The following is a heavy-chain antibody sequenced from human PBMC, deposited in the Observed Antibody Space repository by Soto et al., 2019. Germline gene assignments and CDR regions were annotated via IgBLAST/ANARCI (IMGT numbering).Heavy chain of an antibody. J-gene: IGHJ6*02. V-gene: IGHV1-69*13. Sequence: GGSVKVSCKASGGTLSSYAISWVQQAPGQGLEWMGGIIPIFGTANDAQKCQGRVTITADESTSTAYMELSSLRSEDTDVYYCAREGSPPFYYYYGMDVWGQGTTVT. CDR3: AREGSPPFYYYYGMDV. CDR2: IIPIFGTA. CDR1: GGTLSSYA.